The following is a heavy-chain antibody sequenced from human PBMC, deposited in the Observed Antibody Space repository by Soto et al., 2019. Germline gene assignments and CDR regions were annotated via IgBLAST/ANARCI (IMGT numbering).Heavy chain of an antibody. CDR2: IFSNDAK. J-gene: IGHJ4*02. V-gene: IGHV2-26*01. CDR3: ARIRGWGWLGPNDY. Sequence: QVTLKESGPVLVKPTETLTLTCTVSGFSLSNARMSVSWIRQPPGKALEWLAHIFSNDAKSYSASLKSRLTISKDTSKSQVVLTMTNMDLVGTDTYYFARIRGWGWLGPNDYWGQGTLVTVSS. D-gene: IGHD3-10*01. CDR1: GFSLSNARMS.